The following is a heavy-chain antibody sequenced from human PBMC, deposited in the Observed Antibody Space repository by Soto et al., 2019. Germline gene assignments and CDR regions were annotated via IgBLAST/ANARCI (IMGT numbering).Heavy chain of an antibody. CDR3: ANDLPGSGSFTSYYHYGMDV. J-gene: IGHJ6*02. Sequence: EVQMLESGGGLVHPGGSLRLSCAASGFTFSNYAMNWVRQAPGKGLEWVSSISGSGRNTYYADSVKGRLTISRDSSKNTLYPHMNRLRVAATGVYYCANDLPGSGSFTSYYHYGMDVWGQGTTVTVSS. D-gene: IGHD3-10*01. CDR1: GFTFSNYA. CDR2: ISGSGRNT. V-gene: IGHV3-23*01.